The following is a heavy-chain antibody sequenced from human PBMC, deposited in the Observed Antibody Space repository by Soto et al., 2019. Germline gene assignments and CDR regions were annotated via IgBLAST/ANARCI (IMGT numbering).Heavy chain of an antibody. CDR3: ARNSKYYYGSGSYFYGMDV. V-gene: IGHV1-69*01. D-gene: IGHD3-10*01. Sequence: QVQLVQSGAEVKKPGSSVKVSCKASGGTFSSYAISWVRQAPGQGLEWMGGIIPIFGTANYAQKFQGRVTITADESTSTAYMELSSLRSEDKAVYYCARNSKYYYGSGSYFYGMDVWGQGTTFTVSS. CDR2: IIPIFGTA. J-gene: IGHJ6*02. CDR1: GGTFSSYA.